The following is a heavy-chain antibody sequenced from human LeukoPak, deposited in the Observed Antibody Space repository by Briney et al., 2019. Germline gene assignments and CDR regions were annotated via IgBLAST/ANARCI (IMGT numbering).Heavy chain of an antibody. V-gene: IGHV4-34*01. D-gene: IGHD5-18*01. Sequence: SETLSLTCAVYGGSFSGYYWSWIRQPPGKGLEWIGEIYHSGSTNYNPSLKSRVTISVDTSKNQFSLKLSSVTAADTAVYYCARIDTAMVYPFDYWGQGTLVTVSS. CDR1: GGSFSGYY. J-gene: IGHJ4*02. CDR3: ARIDTAMVYPFDY. CDR2: IYHSGST.